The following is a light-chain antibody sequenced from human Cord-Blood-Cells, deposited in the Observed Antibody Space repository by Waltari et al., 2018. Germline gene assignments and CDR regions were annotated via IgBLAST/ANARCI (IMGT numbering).Light chain of an antibody. CDR3: QSYDSSLSGSYV. J-gene: IGLJ1*01. CDR2: GNS. CDR1: SSNIGAGSD. V-gene: IGLV1-40*01. Sequence: QSVLTQPPSVSGAPGQRVTISCPGGSSNIGAGSDVPWYQQLPGTAPKLLIYGNSNRPSGVPDRFSGSKSGTSASLAITGLQAEDEADYYCQSYDSSLSGSYVFGTGTKVTVL.